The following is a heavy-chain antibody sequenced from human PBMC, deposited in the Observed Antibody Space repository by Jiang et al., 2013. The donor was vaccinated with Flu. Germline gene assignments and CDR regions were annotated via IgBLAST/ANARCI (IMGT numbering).Heavy chain of an antibody. CDR3: ACGGDLDY. CDR2: ISGPSDTK. D-gene: IGHD2-21*02. J-gene: IGHJ4*02. CDR1: GFTFSSYS. Sequence: VQLLESGGGVVQPGGSLRLSCAASGFTFSSYSMHWVRQAPGKGLEWVSYISGPSDTKYYADSVKGRFTISRDNAKNSLYLQMNSLRDEDTAVYYCACGGDLDYWGQGTLVTVSS. V-gene: IGHV3-48*02.